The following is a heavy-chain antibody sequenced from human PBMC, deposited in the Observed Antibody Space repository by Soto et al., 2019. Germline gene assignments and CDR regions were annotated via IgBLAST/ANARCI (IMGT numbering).Heavy chain of an antibody. J-gene: IGHJ4*02. CDR3: ARPKVFVAAAGSDFDY. CDR1: GGSISGSSYC. D-gene: IGHD6-13*01. CDR2: IYYSGST. V-gene: IGHV4-39*01. Sequence: PSETLCLRCTVAGGSISGSSYCWGWIRQPPGKGLEWIGSIYYSGSTYYNPSLKSRVTISVDTSKNQFSLKLSSVTAADTAVYYCARPKVFVAAAGSDFDYWGQGNLVTVSS.